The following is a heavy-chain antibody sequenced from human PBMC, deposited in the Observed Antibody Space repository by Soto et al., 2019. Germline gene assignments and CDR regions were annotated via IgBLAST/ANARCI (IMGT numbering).Heavy chain of an antibody. CDR2: INAGNGNT. V-gene: IGHV1-3*01. CDR3: AKEKYYYDSSGYYTRSFDY. J-gene: IGHJ4*02. D-gene: IGHD3-22*01. CDR1: GYTFTSYA. Sequence: ASVKVSCKASGYTFTSYAMHWVRQAPGQRLEWMGWINAGNGNTKYSQKFQGRVTITRDTSASTAYMELSSLRSEDTAVYYCAKEKYYYDSSGYYTRSFDYWGQGTLVTVSS.